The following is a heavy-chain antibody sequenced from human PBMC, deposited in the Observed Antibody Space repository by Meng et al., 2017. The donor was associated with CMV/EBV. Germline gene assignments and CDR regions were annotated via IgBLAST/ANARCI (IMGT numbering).Heavy chain of an antibody. CDR1: GFTLSTYW. CDR3: VRDRGYFDY. J-gene: IGHJ4*02. V-gene: IGHV3-7*01. Sequence: GESLKISCAASGFTLSTYWMTWVRQAPGKGLESVANIKQDGSEKYYLDSVKGRFTISRDNAKNSLYLQLNSLRAEDTAVYYCVRDRGYFDYWGQGTLVTVSS. CDR2: IKQDGSEK.